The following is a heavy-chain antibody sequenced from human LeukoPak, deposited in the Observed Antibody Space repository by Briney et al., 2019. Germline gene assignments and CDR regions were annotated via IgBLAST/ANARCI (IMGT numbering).Heavy chain of an antibody. J-gene: IGHJ4*02. CDR2: ISTTGDNI. CDR1: GFTFSSYQ. D-gene: IGHD3-10*01. CDR3: ARDALVRGVYLDY. V-gene: IGHV3-48*03. Sequence: EGSLRLSCVVSGFTFSSYQMNWVRQAPGKGLEWVAYISTTGDNIQYTDSVKGRFTISRDNAKNSLYLQMNSLRAEDTAVYYCARDALVRGVYLDYWGQGSLVTVSS.